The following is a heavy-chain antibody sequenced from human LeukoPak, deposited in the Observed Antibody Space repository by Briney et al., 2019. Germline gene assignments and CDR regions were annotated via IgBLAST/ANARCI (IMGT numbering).Heavy chain of an antibody. Sequence: SETLSLTCAVYGGSFSGYYWSWIRQPPGKGLEWIGEINHSGSTNYNPSLKSRVTISVDTSKNQFSLKLSSVTAAGTAVYYCARVAGGSIFGVVIQRGWFDPWGQGTLVTVSS. CDR2: INHSGST. CDR1: GGSFSGYY. J-gene: IGHJ5*02. CDR3: ARVAGGSIFGVVIQRGWFDP. D-gene: IGHD3-3*01. V-gene: IGHV4-34*01.